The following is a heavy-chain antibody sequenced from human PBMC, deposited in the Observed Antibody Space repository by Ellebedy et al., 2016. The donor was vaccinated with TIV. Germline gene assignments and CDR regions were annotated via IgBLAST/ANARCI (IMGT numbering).Heavy chain of an antibody. V-gene: IGHV3-30*18. D-gene: IGHD3-22*01. J-gene: IGHJ4*02. Sequence: GESLKISCAASGFNIKSYGMHWVRQAPGKGLEWVAFISSDGSDKYYADSVKGRFTISRDNSKNTVYLQMNSLRAEDTAVYFCAKEYQYGSSGYFSCFDYWGQGTLVTVSS. CDR3: AKEYQYGSSGYFSCFDY. CDR2: ISSDGSDK. CDR1: GFNIKSYG.